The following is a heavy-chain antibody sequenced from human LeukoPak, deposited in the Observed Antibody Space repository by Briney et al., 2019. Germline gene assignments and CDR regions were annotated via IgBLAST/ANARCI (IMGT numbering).Heavy chain of an antibody. V-gene: IGHV3-53*01. CDR3: ARGQCSGGSCYEDY. J-gene: IGHJ4*02. CDR2: IYSGGST. CDR1: GFTVSSNY. Sequence: PGGSLRLSCAASGFTVSSNYMSWVRQAPGKGLEWVSVIYSGGSTYYADSVKGRFTISRDNSKNTLYLQMNSLRAEDTAVYYCARGQCSGGSCYEDYWGQGTLVTVSS. D-gene: IGHD2-15*01.